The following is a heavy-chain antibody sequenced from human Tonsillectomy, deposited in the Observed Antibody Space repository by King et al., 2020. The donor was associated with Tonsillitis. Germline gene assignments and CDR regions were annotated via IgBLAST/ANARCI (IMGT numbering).Heavy chain of an antibody. CDR1: GFTFSSFG. D-gene: IGHD6-19*01. CDR3: AKESAGNGWSQAHYYFDY. Sequence: VQLVESGGGVVQPGGSLRLSCAASGFTFSSFGMHWVRQAPGKGLEWVAFIRYDGSIKYYADSVKGQFTISRDNSKDTLYLQMNSRRAEDTAVYYCAKESAGNGWSQAHYYFDYWGQGTLVTVSS. CDR2: IRYDGSIK. V-gene: IGHV3-30*02. J-gene: IGHJ4*02.